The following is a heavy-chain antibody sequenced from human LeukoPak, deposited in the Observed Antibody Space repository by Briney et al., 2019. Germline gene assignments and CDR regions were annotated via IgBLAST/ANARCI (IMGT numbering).Heavy chain of an antibody. Sequence: GGSLRLSCAASGFTFSSYSMNWVRQAPGKGLEWVSSISSSSSYIYYADSVKGRFTISGDNAKNSLYLQMNSLRAEDTAVYYCARPVAVAGTFEFDYWGQGTLVTVSS. CDR3: ARPVAVAGTFEFDY. CDR1: GFTFSSYS. J-gene: IGHJ4*02. D-gene: IGHD6-19*01. CDR2: ISSSSSYI. V-gene: IGHV3-21*01.